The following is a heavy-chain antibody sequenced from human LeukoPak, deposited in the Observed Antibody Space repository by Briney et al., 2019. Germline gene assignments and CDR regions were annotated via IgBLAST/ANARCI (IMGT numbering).Heavy chain of an antibody. CDR2: INHSGST. D-gene: IGHD3-3*01. J-gene: IGHJ1*01. V-gene: IGHV4-34*01. CDR3: ARQSYDFWSGYNEYFQH. Sequence: SETLSLTCAVYGGSFSGYYWSWIRQPPGKGLEWIGEINHSGSTNYNPSLKSRATISVDTSKNQFSLKLSSVTAADTAVYYCARQSYDFWSGYNEYFQHWGQGTLVTVSS. CDR1: GGSFSGYY.